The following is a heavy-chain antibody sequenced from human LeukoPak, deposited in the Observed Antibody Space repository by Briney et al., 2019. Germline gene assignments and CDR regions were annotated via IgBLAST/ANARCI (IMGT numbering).Heavy chain of an antibody. J-gene: IGHJ6*03. CDR2: IYYSGST. CDR1: GGSISSSSCY. CDR3: ARQATDYYYYYMDV. V-gene: IGHV4-39*01. Sequence: SETLSLTCTVSGGSISSSSCYWGWIRQPPGKGLEWIGSIYYSGSTYYNPSLKSRVTISVDTSKNQFSLKLSSVTAADTAVYYCARQATDYYYYYMDVWGKGTTVTVSS.